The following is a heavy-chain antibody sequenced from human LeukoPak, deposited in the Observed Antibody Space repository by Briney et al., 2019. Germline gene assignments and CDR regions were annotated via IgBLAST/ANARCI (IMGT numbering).Heavy chain of an antibody. D-gene: IGHD3-16*01. CDR3: ARVFSWAYYYYYYMDV. V-gene: IGHV4-34*01. CDR1: GGSFSGYY. CDR2: INHSGST. J-gene: IGHJ6*03. Sequence: SETLSLTCAVYGGSFSGYYWSWIRQPPGKGLEWIGEINHSGSTNYNPSLKSRVTISVDTSKNQFSLKLSSVTAADTAVYYCARVFSWAYYYYYYMDVWGKGTTVTISS.